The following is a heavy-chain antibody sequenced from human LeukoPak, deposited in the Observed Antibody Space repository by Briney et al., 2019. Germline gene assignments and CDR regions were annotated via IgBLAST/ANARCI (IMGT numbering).Heavy chain of an antibody. CDR3: ASGATRLDYFDF. V-gene: IGHV3-7*01. Sequence: GGSLRLSCAVTGLTFSGYWVTWVRQAPGKGLEWVANIKQDASEKYYVESVKGRFTISRDNAKDSLYLQMNSLRAEDTAVYYCASGATRLDYFDFWGQGTLVTVSS. CDR1: GLTFSGYW. J-gene: IGHJ4*02. CDR2: IKQDASEK. D-gene: IGHD1-26*01.